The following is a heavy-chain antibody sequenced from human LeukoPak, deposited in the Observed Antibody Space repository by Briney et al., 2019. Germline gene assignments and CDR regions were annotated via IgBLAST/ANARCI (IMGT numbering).Heavy chain of an antibody. V-gene: IGHV3-11*05. CDR1: GFSFSDYY. CDR3: ARARYSSSWDPFQH. CDR2: ISSTSSYT. D-gene: IGHD6-13*01. Sequence: GGSLRLSCAASGFSFSDYYMSWIRQAPGEGLEWVSYISSTSSYTNYADSVKGRFTISRDNAKNSLYLQMDSLRAEDTAVYYCARARYSSSWDPFQHWGQGTLVTVSS. J-gene: IGHJ1*01.